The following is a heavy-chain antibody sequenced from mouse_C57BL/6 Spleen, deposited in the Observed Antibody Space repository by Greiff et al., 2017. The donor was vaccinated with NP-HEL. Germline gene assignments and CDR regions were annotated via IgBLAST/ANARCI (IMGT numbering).Heavy chain of an antibody. CDR3: ARKGHDYLYYYAMDY. V-gene: IGHV1-63*01. D-gene: IGHD2-4*01. J-gene: IGHJ4*01. CDR2: IYPGGGYT. Sequence: QVQLQQSGAELVRPGTSVKMSCKASGYTFTNYWIGWAKQRPGHGLEWIGDIYPGGGYTNYNEKFKGKATLTADKSSSTAYMQFSSLTSEDSAIYYCARKGHDYLYYYAMDYWGQGTSVTVSS. CDR1: GYTFTNYW.